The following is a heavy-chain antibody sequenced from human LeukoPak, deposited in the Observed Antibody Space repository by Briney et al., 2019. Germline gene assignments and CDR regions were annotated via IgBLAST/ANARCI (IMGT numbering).Heavy chain of an antibody. D-gene: IGHD3-16*01. CDR2: VNHGGST. V-gene: IGHV4-34*01. CDR3: ARVGC. J-gene: IGHJ4*02. CDR1: GGSFSGYY. Sequence: SETLSLTCAVYGGSFSGYYWNWIRQPPGKGLEWIGEVNHGGSTNYNPSLKSRVTISVDTSKNQFSLKLTSVTAADTAVYYCARVGCWGQGTLVTVSS.